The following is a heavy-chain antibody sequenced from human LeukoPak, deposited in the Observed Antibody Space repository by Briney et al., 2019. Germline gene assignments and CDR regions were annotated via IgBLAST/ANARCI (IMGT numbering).Heavy chain of an antibody. V-gene: IGHV3-21*01. Sequence: GGSLRLSCAASGFTFSSYTMNWVRQSPGKVLEWVSSISSSSTYIYYADSGKGRFTIARDNAKNSLYLQMNSLRAEDTAVYYCARGDTMIVVVNPTADYWGQGTLVTVSS. J-gene: IGHJ4*02. CDR1: GFTFSSYT. CDR2: ISSSSTYI. D-gene: IGHD3-22*01. CDR3: ARGDTMIVVVNPTADY.